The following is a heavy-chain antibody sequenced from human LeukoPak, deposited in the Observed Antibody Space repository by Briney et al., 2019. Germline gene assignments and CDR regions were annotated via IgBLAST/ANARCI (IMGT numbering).Heavy chain of an antibody. J-gene: IGHJ6*03. Sequence: PSETLSLTCTVSGGSISSYYWSWIRQPPGKGLEWIGYIYYSGSTNYNPSLKSRVTISVDTSKNQFSLKLSSVTAADTAMYYCARETSQKGAHYMDVWGKGITVTISS. CDR3: ARETSQKGAHYMDV. CDR1: GGSISSYY. CDR2: IYYSGST. V-gene: IGHV4-59*01. D-gene: IGHD3-16*01.